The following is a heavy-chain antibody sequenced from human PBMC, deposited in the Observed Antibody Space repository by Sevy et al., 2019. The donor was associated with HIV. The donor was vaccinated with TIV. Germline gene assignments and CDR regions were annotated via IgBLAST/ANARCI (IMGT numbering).Heavy chain of an antibody. CDR1: GFTFSDYY. CDR3: ARGFLEWLLFRLGYYYGMDV. Sequence: GGSLRLSCAASGFTFSDYYMSWIRQAPGKGLEWVSYISSSGSTIYYADSVKGRFTISRDNAKNPLYLQMNSLRAEDTAVYYCARGFLEWLLFRLGYYYGMDVWGQGTTVTVSS. D-gene: IGHD3-3*01. V-gene: IGHV3-11*01. CDR2: ISSSGSTI. J-gene: IGHJ6*02.